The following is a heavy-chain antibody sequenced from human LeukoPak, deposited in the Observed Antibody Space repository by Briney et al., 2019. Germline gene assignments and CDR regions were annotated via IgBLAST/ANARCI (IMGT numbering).Heavy chain of an antibody. Sequence: GGSLRLSCAASGFALADYAMNWVHQAPGKGLEWVSAISADGGRTYYTDSVKGRSTISRDTSKNTLYLQLNSLRAEDTAVHYCAIEDVDTSFDYWGHGTLVTVSS. CDR1: GFALADYA. D-gene: IGHD5-18*01. CDR2: ISADGGRT. CDR3: AIEDVDTSFDY. J-gene: IGHJ4*03. V-gene: IGHV3-23*01.